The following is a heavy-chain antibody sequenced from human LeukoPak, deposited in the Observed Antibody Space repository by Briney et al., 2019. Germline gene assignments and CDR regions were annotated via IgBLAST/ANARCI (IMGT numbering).Heavy chain of an antibody. CDR1: GFTFSSYS. J-gene: IGHJ4*02. Sequence: GGSLRLSCAASGFTFSSYSMNWVRQAPGKGLEWVSSISSSSSYIYYADPVKGRFTISRDNAKNSLYLQMNSLRAEDTAVYYCARDSPGVALDYWGQGTLVTVSS. CDR3: ARDSPGVALDY. CDR2: ISSSSSYI. D-gene: IGHD2-15*01. V-gene: IGHV3-21*01.